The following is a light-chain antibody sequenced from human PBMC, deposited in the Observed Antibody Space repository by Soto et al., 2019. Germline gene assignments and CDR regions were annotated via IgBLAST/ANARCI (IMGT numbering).Light chain of an antibody. CDR1: QTSSSW. Sequence: DIQMTQSPSTLSGSVGDRVTITCRASQTSSSWLAWYQQKPGKAPKLLIYKASTLKSGVPSRFSGSGSGTEFTLTISSLQPDDFATYYCHHYNSYSEAFGQGTKVELK. J-gene: IGKJ1*01. CDR3: HHYNSYSEA. CDR2: KAS. V-gene: IGKV1-5*03.